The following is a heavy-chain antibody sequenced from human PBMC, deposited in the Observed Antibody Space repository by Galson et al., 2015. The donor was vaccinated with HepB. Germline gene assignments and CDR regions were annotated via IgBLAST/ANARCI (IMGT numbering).Heavy chain of an antibody. CDR1: GFTFSYYW. V-gene: IGHV3-7*03. J-gene: IGHJ4*02. CDR3: ARAWGPTSLTDY. Sequence: SLRLSCAASGFTFSYYWMSWVRQAPGKGLEWVANIQQDGSEKYYVDSVKGRFTISRDNAKNSLYLQMNSLRDEDTAVYYCARAWGPTSLTDYWGQGTLVTVSS. D-gene: IGHD1-26*01. CDR2: IQQDGSEK.